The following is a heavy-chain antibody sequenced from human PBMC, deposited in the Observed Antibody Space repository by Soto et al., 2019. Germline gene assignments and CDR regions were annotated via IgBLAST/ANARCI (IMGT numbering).Heavy chain of an antibody. CDR1: GGSISSGGYY. V-gene: IGHV4-31*03. Sequence: SETLSLTCTVSGGSISSGGYYWSWIRQHPGKGLEWIGYIYYSGSTYYNPSLKSRVTISVDTSKNQFSLKLSSVTAADTAVYYCARALLRYFDWFDPWGQGTLVTVSS. D-gene: IGHD3-9*01. CDR2: IYYSGST. CDR3: ARALLRYFDWFDP. J-gene: IGHJ5*02.